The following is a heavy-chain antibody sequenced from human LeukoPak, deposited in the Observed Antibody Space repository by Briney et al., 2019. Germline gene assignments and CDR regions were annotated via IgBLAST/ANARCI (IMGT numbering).Heavy chain of an antibody. V-gene: IGHV4-39*07. CDR2: INHGGST. CDR1: GGSISSGDYY. D-gene: IGHD2-21*02. CDR3: ARGRVTLDY. Sequence: SETLSLTCTVSGGSISSGDYYWSWIRQPPGKGLEWIGEINHGGSTNYNPSLKSRVTISLDTSKNQFSLKLSSVTAADTAVYYCARGRVTLDYWGQGTLVTVSS. J-gene: IGHJ4*02.